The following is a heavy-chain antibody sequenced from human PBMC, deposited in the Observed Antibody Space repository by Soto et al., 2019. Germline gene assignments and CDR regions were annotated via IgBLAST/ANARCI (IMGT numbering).Heavy chain of an antibody. Sequence: PSETLSLTCTVSGDSVTRYFWSWIRQPPGKGLEWIGYIYYSGSTNYNPSLKSRVTISIDTSKNQFSLKLSSVTAADTAVYYCERAARPLGFIDYWGQGTLVTVSS. V-gene: IGHV4-59*02. D-gene: IGHD6-6*01. CDR3: ERAARPLGFIDY. J-gene: IGHJ4*02. CDR1: GDSVTRYF. CDR2: IYYSGST.